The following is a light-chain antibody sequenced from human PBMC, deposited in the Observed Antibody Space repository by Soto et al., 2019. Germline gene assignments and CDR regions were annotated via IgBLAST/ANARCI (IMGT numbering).Light chain of an antibody. CDR3: ISYTTNNTRV. J-gene: IGLJ3*02. Sequence: QSALTQPAAVSGSPGQSITISCTGTSSDVGGYNFVSWYQQHPGKAPKVIIYEVSDRPSGGSNRFSGSKSGNTASLTISGLHAEDEADYYCISYTTNNTRVFGGGTKLTVL. CDR1: SSDVGGYNF. V-gene: IGLV2-14*01. CDR2: EVS.